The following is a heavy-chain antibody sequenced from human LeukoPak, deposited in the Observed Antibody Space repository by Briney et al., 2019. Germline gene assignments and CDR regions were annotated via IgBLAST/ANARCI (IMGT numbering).Heavy chain of an antibody. CDR2: IIPIFGTA. CDR1: GGTFSSYA. CDR3: ASLGYSGYGDYYDY. D-gene: IGHD5-12*01. V-gene: IGHV1-69*05. Sequence: ASVKVSCKASGGTFSSYAISWVRQAPGQGLEWMGGIIPIFGTANYAQKFQGRVTITTDESTSTAYMELSSLRSEDTAVYYCASLGYSGYGDYYDYWGQGTLVTVSS. J-gene: IGHJ4*02.